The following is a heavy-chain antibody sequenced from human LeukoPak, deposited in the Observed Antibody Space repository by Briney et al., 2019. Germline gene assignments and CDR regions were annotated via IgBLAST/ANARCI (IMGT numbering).Heavy chain of an antibody. CDR2: ISSSSSTI. Sequence: GGSLRLSCAASGFTFSSYSMNWVRQAPGKGLEWVSYISSSSSTIYYADSVMGRFTISRDNAKNSLYLQMNSLRAEDTAVYYCARDHVAAVVDYWGQGTLVTVSS. CDR1: GFTFSSYS. V-gene: IGHV3-48*01. D-gene: IGHD6-19*01. CDR3: ARDHVAAVVDY. J-gene: IGHJ4*02.